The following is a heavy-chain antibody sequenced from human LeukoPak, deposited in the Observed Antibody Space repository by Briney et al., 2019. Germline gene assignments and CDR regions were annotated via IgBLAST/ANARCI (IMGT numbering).Heavy chain of an antibody. CDR2: ISRSSSYI. CDR3: ARDVGRGYYYMDV. Sequence: GGSLRLSCAASGFTFSNYSMNWVRQAPGKGLEWVSSISRSSSYIYYADSVKGRFTISRDNAKNSLYLQMNSLRAEDTAVYYCARDVGRGYYYMDVWGKGTTVTVSS. J-gene: IGHJ6*03. CDR1: GFTFSNYS. V-gene: IGHV3-21*01.